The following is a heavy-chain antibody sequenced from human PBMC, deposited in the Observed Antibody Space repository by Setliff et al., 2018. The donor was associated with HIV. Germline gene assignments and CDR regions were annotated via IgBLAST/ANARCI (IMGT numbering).Heavy chain of an antibody. CDR3: ARVRRDDFWTGPFVY. Sequence: LSLTCTVSGGSITSGSYYWSWIRQPAGKGLECIGHIYTSGNTNYNPSLKSRVTISIDTSKNHFSLMLSSVTAADTAVYYCARVRRDDFWTGPFVYWGQGTLVTVSS. V-gene: IGHV4-61*09. J-gene: IGHJ4*02. CDR1: GGSITSGSYY. D-gene: IGHD3-3*01. CDR2: IYTSGNT.